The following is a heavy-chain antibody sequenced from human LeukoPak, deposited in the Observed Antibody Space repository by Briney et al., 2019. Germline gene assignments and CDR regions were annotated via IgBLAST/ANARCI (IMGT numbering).Heavy chain of an antibody. Sequence: PSATLSLTCAVYGGSFSGHYWSWIRQPPGKGLEWIGEINHSGDINYNPSLKSRVSISIDTPKNLFSLDVTSVTAADTAIYYCASGMIPFQEWGQGDLVIVSS. V-gene: IGHV4-34*01. CDR2: INHSGDI. CDR1: GGSFSGHY. J-gene: IGHJ1*01. CDR3: ASGMIPFQE. D-gene: IGHD3-22*01.